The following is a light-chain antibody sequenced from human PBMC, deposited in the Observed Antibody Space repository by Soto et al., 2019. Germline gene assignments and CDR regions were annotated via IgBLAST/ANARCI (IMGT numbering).Light chain of an antibody. CDR3: QQFDYSLWT. V-gene: IGKV3-20*01. CDR1: QSVSTSN. J-gene: IGKJ1*01. CDR2: GTS. Sequence: ETVLTQSPGTLSLSPGERATLSCRASQSVSTSNLAWCQQRPGQAPRLLIYGTSSRATGIPDRFSGSGSGTDFTLTISRLEPEDFAVYYCQQFDYSLWTFGQGTKVEIK.